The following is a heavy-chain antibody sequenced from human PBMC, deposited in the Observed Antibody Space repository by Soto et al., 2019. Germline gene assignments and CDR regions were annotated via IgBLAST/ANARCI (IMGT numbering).Heavy chain of an antibody. Sequence: QVHLQESGPGLVKPSGTLSLTCTVSNASISSRKWWTWVRQTPGKGLEWIGEIYHSGSINHNPSLKSRVTMSVDKSKNQFSLKMTSVTAADTGVYYCASKFGELLADAFDIWGQGTVVTVS. D-gene: IGHD3-10*01. CDR1: NASISSRKW. CDR3: ASKFGELLADAFDI. CDR2: IYHSGSI. J-gene: IGHJ3*02. V-gene: IGHV4-4*02.